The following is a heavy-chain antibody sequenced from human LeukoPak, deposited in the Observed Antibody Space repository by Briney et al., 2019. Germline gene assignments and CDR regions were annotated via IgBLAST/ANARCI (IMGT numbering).Heavy chain of an antibody. CDR1: GGSISSYY. CDR3: ASYPAFVDYYDSSGYYHKYAFDI. Sequence: PSETLSLTCTVSGGSISSYYWSWIRQPPGKGLEWIGYIYYSGSTNYNPSLKSRVTISVDTSKNQFSLKLSSVTAADTAVYYCASYPAFVDYYDSSGYYHKYAFDIWGQGTMVTVSS. J-gene: IGHJ3*02. D-gene: IGHD3-22*01. CDR2: IYYSGST. V-gene: IGHV4-59*01.